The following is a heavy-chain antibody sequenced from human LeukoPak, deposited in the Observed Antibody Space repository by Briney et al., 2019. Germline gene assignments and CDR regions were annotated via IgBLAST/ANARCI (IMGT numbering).Heavy chain of an antibody. J-gene: IGHJ4*02. V-gene: IGHV4-61*01. Sequence: PSETLPLTCTVSGGSISSGSYYWSWIRQPPGKGLEWIGYIYYSGSTNYNPSLKSRVTISVDTSKNQFSLKLSSVTAADTAVYYCARDDSSGYLTNWGQGTLVTVSS. CDR3: ARDDSSGYLTN. CDR2: IYYSGST. CDR1: GGSISSGSYY. D-gene: IGHD3-22*01.